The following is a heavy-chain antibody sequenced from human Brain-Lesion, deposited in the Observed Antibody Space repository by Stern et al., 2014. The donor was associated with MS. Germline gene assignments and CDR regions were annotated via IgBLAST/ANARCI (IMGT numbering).Heavy chain of an antibody. Sequence: VQLVESGAGVRKPGASVKVSCEASGGLFRSDAISWVRQAPGQGVEWLGGIIPMTGEAHYAQKFLDRVTITADESPTTTYMDLNSLTSEDTALYYCARHWGTDLWGQGTLLTVSS. CDR3: ARHWGTDL. CDR2: IIPMTGEA. V-gene: IGHV1-69*01. D-gene: IGHD7-27*01. CDR1: GGLFRSDA. J-gene: IGHJ5*02.